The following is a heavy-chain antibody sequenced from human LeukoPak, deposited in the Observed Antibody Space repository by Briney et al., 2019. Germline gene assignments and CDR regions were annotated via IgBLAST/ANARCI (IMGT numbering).Heavy chain of an antibody. Sequence: ASVKVSCKASGYTFTSYGISWVRQAPGQGLEWMGWISAYNGNTNYAQKLQGRVTMTTDTSTSTAYMELRSLRSDDTAVYYCARDQYDILTGYYSFSDYWGQGTLVTVSS. V-gene: IGHV1-18*01. D-gene: IGHD3-9*01. J-gene: IGHJ4*02. CDR1: GYTFTSYG. CDR2: ISAYNGNT. CDR3: ARDQYDILTGYYSFSDY.